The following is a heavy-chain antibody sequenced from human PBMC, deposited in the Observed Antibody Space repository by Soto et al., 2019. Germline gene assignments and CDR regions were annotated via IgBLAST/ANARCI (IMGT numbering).Heavy chain of an antibody. V-gene: IGHV1-69*09. Sequence: QVQLVQSGAEVKKPGSSVRVSCKASGGTFGNHAISWVRQAPGQGLEWLGWIIPVLGVGYNAQNFQGRVTITADASTSTAYLELSSLRSEDTALYYCAREAGYTYGYVFDYWGQGTLVTVSS. CDR3: AREAGYTYGYVFDY. CDR1: GGTFGNHA. D-gene: IGHD5-18*01. J-gene: IGHJ4*02. CDR2: IIPVLGVG.